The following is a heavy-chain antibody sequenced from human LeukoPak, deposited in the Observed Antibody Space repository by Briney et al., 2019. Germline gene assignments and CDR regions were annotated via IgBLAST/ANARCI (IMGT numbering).Heavy chain of an antibody. CDR2: ISWNSGSI. V-gene: IGHV3-9*01. CDR1: GFTFDDYA. J-gene: IGHJ4*02. Sequence: SLRLSCAASGFTFDDYAMHWVRQAPGKGLEWVSGISWNSGSIGYADSVKGRFTISRDNAKNSLYLQMNSLRAEDTALYYCAKGVGAMIVVVISYWGQGTLVTVSS. CDR3: AKGVGAMIVVVISY. D-gene: IGHD3-22*01.